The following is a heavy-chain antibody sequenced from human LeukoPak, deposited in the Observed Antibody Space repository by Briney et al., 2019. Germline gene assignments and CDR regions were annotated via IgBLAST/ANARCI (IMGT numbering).Heavy chain of an antibody. Sequence: SETLSLTCTVSGGSISSYYWSWIRQPPGKGLEWIGYIYYSGSTNYNPSLMSRVTISVDTSKNQFSLKLSSVTAADTAVYYCARVSGGWYYYYGMDVWGQGTTVTVSS. D-gene: IGHD2-15*01. V-gene: IGHV4-59*01. J-gene: IGHJ6*02. CDR3: ARVSGGWYYYYGMDV. CDR2: IYYSGST. CDR1: GGSISSYY.